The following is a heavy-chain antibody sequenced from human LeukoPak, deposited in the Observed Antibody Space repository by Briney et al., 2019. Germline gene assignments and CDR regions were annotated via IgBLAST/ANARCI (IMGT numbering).Heavy chain of an antibody. Sequence: PGGSLRLSCAASGFTFSSYVMHWVRQAPGKGLEWVAIISYDGSNEYYADSVKGRFTISRDNSKNTLYLQMNSLRAEDTAVYYCAKGSKEVLFTRDHHMDVWGKGTTVTMSS. CDR2: ISYDGSNE. D-gene: IGHD3-3*01. J-gene: IGHJ6*03. CDR1: GFTFSSYV. CDR3: AKGSKEVLFTRDHHMDV. V-gene: IGHV3-30*04.